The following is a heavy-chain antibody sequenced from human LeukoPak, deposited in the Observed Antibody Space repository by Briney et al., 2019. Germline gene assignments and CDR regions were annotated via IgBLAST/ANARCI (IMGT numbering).Heavy chain of an antibody. Sequence: ASVKVSCTASGGTFSSYAISWVRQAPGQGLEWMGGIIPIVGTAYYAQKLQGRVTITTDESTGSAFMEMSSLRSEDTAVYYCARVGGRQKYYCDYWGQGTLVTVSS. J-gene: IGHJ4*02. CDR2: IIPIVGTA. CDR3: ARVGGRQKYYCDY. V-gene: IGHV1-69*05. CDR1: GGTFSSYA.